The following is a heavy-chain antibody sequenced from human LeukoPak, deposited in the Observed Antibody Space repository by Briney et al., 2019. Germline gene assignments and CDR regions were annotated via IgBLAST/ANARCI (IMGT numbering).Heavy chain of an antibody. Sequence: GGSLRLSCAASGFTISSDEMNWARQAPGRGLEWLSYISSSGSPIHYADSVKGRFSISRDTAKNSLYLQMNSLRAEDTAVYYCARGGSSRPLAHWGQGTLVTVSS. CDR2: ISSSGSPI. J-gene: IGHJ4*02. CDR3: ARGGSSRPLAH. CDR1: GFTISSDE. D-gene: IGHD1-1*01. V-gene: IGHV3-48*03.